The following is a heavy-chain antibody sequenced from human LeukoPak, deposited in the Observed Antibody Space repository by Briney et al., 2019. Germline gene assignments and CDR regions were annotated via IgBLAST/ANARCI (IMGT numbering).Heavy chain of an antibody. V-gene: IGHV1-18*01. CDR1: GYTFTSYG. D-gene: IGHD2-2*01. J-gene: IGHJ5*02. CDR3: AREAGDCSSTSCPIGGWFDP. CDR2: ISAYNGNT. Sequence: GASVKVSCKASGYTFTSYGISWVRQAPGQGLEWMGWISAYNGNTNYAQKLQGRVTMTTDTSTSTAYMELRSLRSDDTAVYYCAREAGDCSSTSCPIGGWFDPWGQGTLVTVSS.